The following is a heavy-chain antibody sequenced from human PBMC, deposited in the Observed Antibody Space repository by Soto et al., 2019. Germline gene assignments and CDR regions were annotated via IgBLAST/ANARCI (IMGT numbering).Heavy chain of an antibody. V-gene: IGHV3-23*01. CDR2: ISGSGGST. Sequence: GGSLRLSCAASGFTFSSYAMSWVRQAPGKGLEWVSAISGSGGSTYYADSVKGRFTISRDNSKNTLYLQMNSLRAEDTAVYYCAKDFYDSSGYYSNYFDYWGQGTLVTVSS. J-gene: IGHJ4*02. D-gene: IGHD3-22*01. CDR3: AKDFYDSSGYYSNYFDY. CDR1: GFTFSSYA.